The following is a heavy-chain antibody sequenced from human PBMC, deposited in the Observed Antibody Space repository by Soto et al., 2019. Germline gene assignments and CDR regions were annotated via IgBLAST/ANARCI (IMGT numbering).Heavy chain of an antibody. CDR3: ARSGDIVVVPAAIYYGMDV. D-gene: IGHD2-2*01. CDR1: GGTFSSYA. Sequence: QVQLVQSGAEVKKPGSSVKVSCKASGGTFSSYAISWVRQAPGQGLEWMGGIIPIFGTANYAQKFQGRVPSTADESTSTAYMELSSLRSEDTAVYYCARSGDIVVVPAAIYYGMDVWGQGTTVTVSS. V-gene: IGHV1-69*01. J-gene: IGHJ6*02. CDR2: IIPIFGTA.